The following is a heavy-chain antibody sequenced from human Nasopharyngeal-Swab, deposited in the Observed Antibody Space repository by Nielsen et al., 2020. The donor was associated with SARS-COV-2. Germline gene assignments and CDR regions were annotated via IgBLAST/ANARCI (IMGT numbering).Heavy chain of an antibody. CDR2: ISYDGSNK. Sequence: GGSLRLSCAASGFTFSSYGMHGVRQAPGKGLEWVAVISYDGSNKYYADSVKGRFTISRDNSKNTLYLQMNSLRAEDTAVYYCAKAGAGSWYGDYWGQGTLVTVSS. D-gene: IGHD6-13*01. V-gene: IGHV3-30*18. J-gene: IGHJ4*02. CDR1: GFTFSSYG. CDR3: AKAGAGSWYGDY.